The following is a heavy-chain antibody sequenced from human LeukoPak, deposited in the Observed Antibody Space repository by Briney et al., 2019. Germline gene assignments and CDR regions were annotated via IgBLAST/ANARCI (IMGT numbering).Heavy chain of an antibody. Sequence: SETLSLTCTVSGDSISSYYWSWIRQPSGKGLEWIGYIYYSGSTNYNPSLKSRVTISVDTSKNQFSLKLSSVAAADTAVYYCARGVVIAPQTFDYWGQGTLVTVSS. CDR2: IYYSGST. V-gene: IGHV4-59*01. D-gene: IGHD2-21*01. CDR3: ARGVVIAPQTFDY. J-gene: IGHJ4*02. CDR1: GDSISSYY.